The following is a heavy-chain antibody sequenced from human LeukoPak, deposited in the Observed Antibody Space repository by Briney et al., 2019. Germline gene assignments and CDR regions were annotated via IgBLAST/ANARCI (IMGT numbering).Heavy chain of an antibody. Sequence: GGSLRLSCAASGLTFDDYTMHWVRQAPGKGLEWVSGISWNSGSIGYADSVKGRFTISRDNAKNSLYLQMNSLRAEDMALYYCAKDSSSSDSGSDAFDIWGQGTMVTVSS. V-gene: IGHV3-9*03. CDR1: GLTFDDYT. CDR2: ISWNSGSI. D-gene: IGHD6-6*01. J-gene: IGHJ3*02. CDR3: AKDSSSSDSGSDAFDI.